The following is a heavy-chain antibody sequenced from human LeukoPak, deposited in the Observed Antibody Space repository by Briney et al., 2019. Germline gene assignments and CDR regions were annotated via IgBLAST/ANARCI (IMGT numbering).Heavy chain of an antibody. Sequence: GGYLRLSCAASGFTFSSYGRHRVRQAPGKGLEGVAVISYDGSNKYYADSVKGRFTISRDNSKNTLYLQMNSLRAEDTAVYYCAKDHGGSYYLTYYFDYWGQGTLVTVSS. V-gene: IGHV3-30*18. CDR1: GFTFSSYG. D-gene: IGHD1-26*01. CDR3: AKDHGGSYYLTYYFDY. CDR2: ISYDGSNK. J-gene: IGHJ4*02.